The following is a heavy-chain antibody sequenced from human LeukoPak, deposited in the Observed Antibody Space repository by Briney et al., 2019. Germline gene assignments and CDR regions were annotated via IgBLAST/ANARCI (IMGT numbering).Heavy chain of an antibody. CDR1: GFTFSGYT. CDR3: AKEWGTMID. CDR2: ISCSGSTI. J-gene: IGHJ4*02. D-gene: IGHD3-22*01. V-gene: IGHV3-48*04. Sequence: GSLRLSCAASGFTFSGYTMNWVRQAPGKGLEWVSYISCSGSTIYYADSVKGRFTISRDTAKNSLYMQMNRLRAEDTAVYYFAKEWGTMIDWGQGTLVTVSS.